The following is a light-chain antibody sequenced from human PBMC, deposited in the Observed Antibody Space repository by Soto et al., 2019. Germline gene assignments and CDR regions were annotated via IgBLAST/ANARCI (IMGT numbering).Light chain of an antibody. CDR2: AAS. CDR3: QQYNSWPRT. Sequence: IAMTQSPATLSVSLGERVTLSCRASRSVNSNFAWYQQRPGQAPRLLIYAASSRASGVPVRFSGSGSGTEFTLTISSLQSEDFAVYYCQQYNSWPRTFGQGTKVEIK. J-gene: IGKJ1*01. V-gene: IGKV3-15*01. CDR1: RSVNSN.